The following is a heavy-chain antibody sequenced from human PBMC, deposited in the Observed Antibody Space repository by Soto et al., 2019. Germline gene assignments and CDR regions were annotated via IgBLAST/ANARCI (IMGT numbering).Heavy chain of an antibody. Sequence: SVQVSCKASGGTFSSYTISWVRQAPGQGLEWMGRIIPILGIANYAQKFQGRVTITADKSTSTAYMELSSLRSEDTAVYYCARSTVTPLGYYYYGMDVWGQGTTVTVSS. D-gene: IGHD4-17*01. CDR1: GGTFSSYT. CDR3: ARSTVTPLGYYYYGMDV. CDR2: IIPILGIA. V-gene: IGHV1-69*02. J-gene: IGHJ6*02.